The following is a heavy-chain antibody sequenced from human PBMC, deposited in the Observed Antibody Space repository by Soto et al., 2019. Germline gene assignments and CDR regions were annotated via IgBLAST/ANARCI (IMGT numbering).Heavy chain of an antibody. Sequence: EVQLLESGGGLVQPGGSLRLSCAASGFTFSSYAMSWVRQAPGKGLEWVSAISGSGGSTYYADSVKGRFTISRDNSKNTLYLQMNSLRAEDTAVYYCAKLAVLVLGSYRPRDAFDIWGQGTMVTVSS. J-gene: IGHJ3*02. CDR1: GFTFSSYA. V-gene: IGHV3-23*01. D-gene: IGHD3-16*02. CDR3: AKLAVLVLGSYRPRDAFDI. CDR2: ISGSGGST.